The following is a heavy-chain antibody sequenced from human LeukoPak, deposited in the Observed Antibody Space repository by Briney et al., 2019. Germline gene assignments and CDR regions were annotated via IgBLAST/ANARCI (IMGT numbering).Heavy chain of an antibody. Sequence: PSETLSLTCTVSGGSITSSYYWGWSRPPPGKGLEWIASIYYTGTTYYNPSLKSRVTMSVDTSKNQFSLNLSSLTAADTAVYYCARELGYYDYWGRGALVTVSS. CDR3: ARELGYYDY. CDR2: IYYTGTT. CDR1: GGSITSSYY. J-gene: IGHJ4*02. V-gene: IGHV4-39*02.